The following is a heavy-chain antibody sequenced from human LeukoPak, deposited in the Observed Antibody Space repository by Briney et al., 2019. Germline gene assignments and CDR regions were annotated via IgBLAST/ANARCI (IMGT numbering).Heavy chain of an antibody. Sequence: GGSLRLSCAASGFTFSSYAMSWVRQAPGKGLEWVSAISGSGGSTYYADSVKGRFTISRDNSKNTLYLQMNSLRADDTALYYFARALARELLFHYWGGGTLVGVSS. J-gene: IGHJ4*02. D-gene: IGHD1-26*01. CDR2: ISGSGGST. V-gene: IGHV3-23*01. CDR1: GFTFSSYA. CDR3: ARALARELLFHY.